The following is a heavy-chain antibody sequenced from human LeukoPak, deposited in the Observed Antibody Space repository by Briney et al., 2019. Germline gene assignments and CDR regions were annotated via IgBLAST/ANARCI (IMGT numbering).Heavy chain of an antibody. V-gene: IGHV4-59*08. J-gene: IGHJ5*02. CDR1: GVSISSYY. Sequence: SETLSLTCTVSGVSISSYYWSWIRQPPGKGLEWIGYSDYSGSTKYNPSLKSRVTISVDTSKNQFSLKLSSVTAADTAVYYCARLGYSYGYTALDPWGQGTLVTVSS. CDR2: SDYSGST. CDR3: ARLGYSYGYTALDP. D-gene: IGHD5-18*01.